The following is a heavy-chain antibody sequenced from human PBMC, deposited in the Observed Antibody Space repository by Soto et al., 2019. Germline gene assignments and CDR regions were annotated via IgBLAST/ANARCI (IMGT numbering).Heavy chain of an antibody. D-gene: IGHD2-21*02. CDR2: IYDSGNT. CDR3: ARGGLPQLPFDP. J-gene: IGHJ5*02. V-gene: IGHV4-31*03. CDR1: GGSISSGAYY. Sequence: QVQLQESGPGLVKPSQTLSLTCTVSGGSISSGAYYWSWIRQHPGKGPEWIGYIYDSGNTYYNPSLRRRLTIAIDTSKNQLSLKVNPVTAADTAVYYCARGGLPQLPFDPWGQGTLVTVSS.